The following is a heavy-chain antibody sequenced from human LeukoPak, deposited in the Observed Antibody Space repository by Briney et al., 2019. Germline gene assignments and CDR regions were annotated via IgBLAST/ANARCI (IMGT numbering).Heavy chain of an antibody. Sequence: ASVKVSCKASGGTFISYAISWVRQAPGQGLEWMGGIIPIFGTANYAQKFQGRVTITADESTSTAYMELSSLRSEDTAVYYCARSPYDSSGYYYFDYWGQGTLVTVSS. CDR2: IIPIFGTA. D-gene: IGHD3-22*01. V-gene: IGHV1-69*13. CDR3: ARSPYDSSGYYYFDY. J-gene: IGHJ4*02. CDR1: GGTFISYA.